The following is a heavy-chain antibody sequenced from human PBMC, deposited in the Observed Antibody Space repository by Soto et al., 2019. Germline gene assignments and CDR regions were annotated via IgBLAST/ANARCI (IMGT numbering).Heavy chain of an antibody. CDR2: ITPYNGNT. CDR3: ARISARRNDFDV. Sequence: QVPLVQSGAEVKNPGASVKVSCQASNYLFGAFGISWVRQAPGQGLEWMGWITPYNGNTHYAEKFQDRVTMTADKSTTTAYMEVRRLTSDDTAVYFYARISARRNDFDVWGQGTVVTVSS. CDR1: NYLFGAFG. V-gene: IGHV1-18*01. J-gene: IGHJ3*01.